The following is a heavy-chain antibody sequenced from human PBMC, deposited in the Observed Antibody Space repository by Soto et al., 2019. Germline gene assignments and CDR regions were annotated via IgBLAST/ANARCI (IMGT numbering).Heavy chain of an antibody. CDR1: GFTFRNYA. D-gene: IGHD2-15*01. CDR2: ISSNGGNT. J-gene: IGHJ4*02. Sequence: GGSLRLSCAASGFTFRNYAMHWVRQAPGKGLEYVSAISSNGGNTYYANSVKGRFIISRDNSKNTLYLQMGSLRPEDMAVYYCARAVRSGDSRAFDYWGQGTLVTVSS. CDR3: ARAVRSGDSRAFDY. V-gene: IGHV3-64*01.